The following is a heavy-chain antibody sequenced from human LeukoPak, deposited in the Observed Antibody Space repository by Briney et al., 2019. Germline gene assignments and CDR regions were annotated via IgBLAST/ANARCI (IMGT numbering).Heavy chain of an antibody. CDR3: ASGGGRYYDSSGYIGY. D-gene: IGHD3-22*01. V-gene: IGHV4-59*13. J-gene: IGHJ4*02. Sequence: SETLSLTCTVSGGSISSYYWSWIRQPPGKGLGWIGYIYYSGSTNYNPSLKSRVTISVDTSKNQFSLKLSSVTAADTAVYYCASGGGRYYDSSGYIGYWGQGTLVTVSS. CDR2: IYYSGST. CDR1: GGSISSYY.